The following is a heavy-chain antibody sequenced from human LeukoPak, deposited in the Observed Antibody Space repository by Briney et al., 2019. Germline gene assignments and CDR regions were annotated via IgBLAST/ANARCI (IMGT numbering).Heavy chain of an antibody. CDR3: ARDSFSGSSLHY. Sequence: PGGTLRLSCTACGFTFDEYGMSWVRQAPGKGLEWVSSINWDGGSTAYADSVQGRFTISRDNAKNSLHLQMKSLRAEDTALYYCARDSFSGSSLHYWGQGTLVTVSS. D-gene: IGHD1-26*01. CDR1: GFTFDEYG. J-gene: IGHJ4*02. CDR2: INWDGGST. V-gene: IGHV3-20*04.